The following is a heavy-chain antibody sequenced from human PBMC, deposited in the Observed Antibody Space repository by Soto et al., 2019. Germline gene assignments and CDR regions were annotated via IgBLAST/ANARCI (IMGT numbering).Heavy chain of an antibody. J-gene: IGHJ4*02. CDR1: GGTFSSYT. D-gene: IGHD1-26*01. CDR3: AREHGDGAAVAY. V-gene: IGHV1-69*02. Sequence: QVQLVQSGAEVKKPGSSVKVSCKASGGTFSSYTISWVRQAPGQGLEWMGRIIPILGIANYAQKFQGRVTITAHKSTCTADMELSSLRSEATPVDCGAREHGDGAAVAYWGQGTLVPVSS. CDR2: IIPILGIA.